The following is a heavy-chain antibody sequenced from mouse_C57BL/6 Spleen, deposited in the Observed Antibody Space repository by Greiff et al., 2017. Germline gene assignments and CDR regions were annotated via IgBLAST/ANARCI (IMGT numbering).Heavy chain of an antibody. D-gene: IGHD2-1*01. V-gene: IGHV1-82*01. CDR3: ARHDGNHRDY. J-gene: IGHJ2*01. CDR2: IYPGDGDT. CDR1: GYAFSSSW. Sequence: QVQLQQSGPELVKPGASVKISCKASGYAFSSSWMNWVKQRPGKGLEWIGRIYPGDGDTNYNGKFKGKATLTADKSSSTAYMQLSSLTSEDSAVYFCARHDGNHRDYWGQGTTRTVSS.